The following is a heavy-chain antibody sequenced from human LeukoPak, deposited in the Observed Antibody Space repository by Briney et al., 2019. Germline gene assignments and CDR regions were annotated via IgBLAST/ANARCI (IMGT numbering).Heavy chain of an antibody. CDR3: ARDRHSSGWPHLFDY. J-gene: IGHJ4*02. V-gene: IGHV1-69*01. CDR2: ITPIFGTA. D-gene: IGHD6-19*01. CDR1: GGTFSSYA. Sequence: SVKVSCKASGGTFSSYAISWVRQAPGQGLEWMGGITPIFGTANYAQKFQGRVTITADESTSTAYMELSSLRSEDTAVYYCARDRHSSGWPHLFDYWGQGTLVTVSS.